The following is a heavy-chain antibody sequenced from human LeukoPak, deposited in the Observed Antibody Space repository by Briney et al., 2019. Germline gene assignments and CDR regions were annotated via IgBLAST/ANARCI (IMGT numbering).Heavy chain of an antibody. J-gene: IGHJ4*02. D-gene: IGHD4-23*01. CDR3: ARHEENGGGDCFDY. Sequence: PSETLSLTCTVSGGSISSYYWSWIRQPPGEGLEWIGYIYYSGSTNYNPSLKSRVTISVDTSKNQFSLKLSSVTAADTAVYYCARHEENGGGDCFDYWGQGTLVTVSS. CDR1: GGSISSYY. V-gene: IGHV4-59*08. CDR2: IYYSGST.